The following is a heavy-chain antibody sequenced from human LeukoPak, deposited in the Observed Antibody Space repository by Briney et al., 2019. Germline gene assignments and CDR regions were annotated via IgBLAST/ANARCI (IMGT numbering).Heavy chain of an antibody. J-gene: IGHJ4*02. D-gene: IGHD6-6*01. CDR3: ARVPGAARLRYYFDY. Sequence: ASVKVSCKASGGTFSSYAISWVRQAPGQGLEWMGGIIPIFGTANYAQKFQGRVTITADESTSTAYMELSSLRSEDTAVHYCARVPGAARLRYYFDYWGQGTLVTVSS. V-gene: IGHV1-69*13. CDR1: GGTFSSYA. CDR2: IIPIFGTA.